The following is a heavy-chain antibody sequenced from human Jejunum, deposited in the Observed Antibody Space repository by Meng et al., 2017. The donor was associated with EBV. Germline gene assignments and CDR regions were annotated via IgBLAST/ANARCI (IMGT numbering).Heavy chain of an antibody. Sequence: EVRLVESGGGLVQPGDSLRLSCAASGFTLSSYWMHWVRQAPGKGLVWVSHINHEGSFTNYADSVKGRFTISRDDAKNTLYLQMNSLRAEDTAVYYCARDLGSGNYYGYWGQGTLVTVSS. D-gene: IGHD3-10*01. CDR3: ARDLGSGNYYGY. CDR2: INHEGSFT. V-gene: IGHV3-74*01. CDR1: GFTLSSYW. J-gene: IGHJ4*02.